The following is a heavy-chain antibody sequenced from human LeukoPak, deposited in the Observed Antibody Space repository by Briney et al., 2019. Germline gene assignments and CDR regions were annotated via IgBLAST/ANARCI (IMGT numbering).Heavy chain of an antibody. Sequence: SETLSLTCAVYGGSFSGYYWSWIRQPPGKGLEWIGEINHSGSTNYNPSLKSRVTISVDTSKNQFSLKLSSVTAADTAVYYCARVDSSGYYYFDYWGQGTLVTVSS. CDR1: GGSFSGYY. CDR2: INHSGST. J-gene: IGHJ4*02. CDR3: ARVDSSGYYYFDY. D-gene: IGHD3-22*01. V-gene: IGHV4-34*01.